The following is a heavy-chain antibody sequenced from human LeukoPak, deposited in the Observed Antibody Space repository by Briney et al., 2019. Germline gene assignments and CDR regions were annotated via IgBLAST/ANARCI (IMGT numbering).Heavy chain of an antibody. CDR2: FDPEDGET. CDR3: ATVSPRIGDFDY. D-gene: IGHD3-16*01. J-gene: IGHJ4*02. CDR1: GYTFTSYG. V-gene: IGHV1-24*01. Sequence: ASVKVSCKASGYTFTSYGISWVRQAPGQGLEWMGGFDPEDGETIYAQKFQGRVTMTEDTSTDTAYMELSSLRSEDTAVYYCATVSPRIGDFDYWGQGTLVTVSS.